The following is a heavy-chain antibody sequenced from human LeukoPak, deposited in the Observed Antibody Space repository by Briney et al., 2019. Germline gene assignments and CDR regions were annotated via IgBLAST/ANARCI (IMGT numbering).Heavy chain of an antibody. Sequence: SQTLSLTCTVSGGSISSGGYYWRWIRQPPGKGLEWIGYIYYSGSTYYNPSLRSRVIMSVDTSKNQFSLKLSSVTAADTAVYYCARLLDYFDYWGQGTLVTVSS. V-gene: IGHV4-31*03. CDR2: IYYSGST. CDR3: ARLLDYFDY. CDR1: GGSISSGGYY. J-gene: IGHJ4*02.